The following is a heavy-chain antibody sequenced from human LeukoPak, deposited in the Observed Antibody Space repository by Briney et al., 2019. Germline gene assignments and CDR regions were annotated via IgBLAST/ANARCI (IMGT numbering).Heavy chain of an antibody. CDR2: IDQDGSEK. Sequence: GGSLRLSCAASGFTFSRYWMTWVRQAPGKGLEWVANIDQDGSEKFYVDSVKGRFTISRDNAKNSLYLQMNSLRVEDTALYYCVRDQGAAGDYWGQGTLVTVS. CDR3: VRDQGAAGDY. V-gene: IGHV3-7*01. J-gene: IGHJ4*02. D-gene: IGHD6-13*01. CDR1: GFTFSRYW.